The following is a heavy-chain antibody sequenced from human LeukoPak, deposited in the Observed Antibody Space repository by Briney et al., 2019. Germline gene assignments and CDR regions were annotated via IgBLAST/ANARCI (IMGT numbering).Heavy chain of an antibody. CDR1: GVSMRNHY. D-gene: IGHD6-13*01. Sequence: PSETLSLTCTVSGVSMRNHYWSWIRQPPGKGLEWIGYIYDSETTNYNPSLKSRVTMPLDTSKNQFSLKLSSVTAADTALYYCATRPGGSTWHGVFDFWSRGTLVTVSS. J-gene: IGHJ4*02. CDR2: IYDSETT. V-gene: IGHV4-59*11. CDR3: ATRPGGSTWHGVFDF.